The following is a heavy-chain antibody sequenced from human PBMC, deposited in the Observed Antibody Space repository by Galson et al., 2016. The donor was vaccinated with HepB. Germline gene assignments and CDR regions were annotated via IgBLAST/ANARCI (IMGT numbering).Heavy chain of an antibody. J-gene: IGHJ3*01. D-gene: IGHD1-26*01. CDR3: SRDHGVGAKAGFDV. Sequence: SLRLSCAASGFTFITSSFSWVRQAPGKGLEWVAVISYDGSHRYYPDSLKGRFTISRDNSKNTVFLQMNSLRAEDTAVYYCSRDHGVGAKAGFDVWGQGTMVTVSS. V-gene: IGHV3-30-3*01. CDR2: ISYDGSHR. CDR1: GFTFITSS.